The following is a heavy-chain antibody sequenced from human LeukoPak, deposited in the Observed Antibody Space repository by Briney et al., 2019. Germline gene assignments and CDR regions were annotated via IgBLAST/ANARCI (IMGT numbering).Heavy chain of an antibody. J-gene: IGHJ4*02. CDR3: VKDATGGYGYFDY. CDR2: ISGSGGST. V-gene: IGHV3-23*01. Sequence: GGSLRLSCAASGFTFSSYAMSWVRQAPGKGLEWVSAISGSGGSTYYADSVKGRFTISRDNSKNTLYLQMNSLRVEDTAVYYCVKDATGGYGYFDYWGQGTLVTVSS. CDR1: GFTFSSYA. D-gene: IGHD6-25*01.